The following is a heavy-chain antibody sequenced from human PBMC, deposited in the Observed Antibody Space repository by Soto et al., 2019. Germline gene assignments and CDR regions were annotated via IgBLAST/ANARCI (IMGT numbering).Heavy chain of an antibody. D-gene: IGHD2-15*01. J-gene: IGHJ6*02. V-gene: IGHV3-21*01. Sequence: LRLSCVASGFTFRTYTMNWVRQAPGTGLEWVSGIRGFSPYTFYAESVKGRFTISRDNAKNSLYLQMNSLGVEDTAVYYCARDRGYDAHDYYYNAMDVWGQGTTVTVSS. CDR3: ARDRGYDAHDYYYNAMDV. CDR1: GFTFRTYT. CDR2: IRGFSPYT.